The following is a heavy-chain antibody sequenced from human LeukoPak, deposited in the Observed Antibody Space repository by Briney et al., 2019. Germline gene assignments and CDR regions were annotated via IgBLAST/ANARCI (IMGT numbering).Heavy chain of an antibody. CDR1: GFTFSSYA. CDR2: TTGSGGST. CDR3: AKVGSSNPLLYYYYGMDV. V-gene: IGHV3-23*01. J-gene: IGHJ6*02. D-gene: IGHD2-2*01. Sequence: GGSLRLSCAASGFTFSSYAMSWVRQAPGKGLEWVSGTTGSGGSTNYADSVKGRFTISRDNSKNTLYLEMNSLRAEDTAVYYCAKVGSSNPLLYYYYGMDVWGQGTTVTVSS.